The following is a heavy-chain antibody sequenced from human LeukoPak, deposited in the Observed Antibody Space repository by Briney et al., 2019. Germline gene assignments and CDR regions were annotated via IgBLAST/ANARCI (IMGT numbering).Heavy chain of an antibody. CDR3: ARDDSSGYYYVLDY. J-gene: IGHJ4*02. V-gene: IGHV3-48*01. CDR1: GFTFSSYS. Sequence: PGGSLRLSCAASGFTFSSYSMNWVRQAPGKGLEWVSYISSSSSTIYYADSVKGRFTISRDNAKNSLYLQMNSLRAEDTAVYYCARDDSSGYYYVLDYWGQGTLVTVSS. CDR2: ISSSSSTI. D-gene: IGHD3-22*01.